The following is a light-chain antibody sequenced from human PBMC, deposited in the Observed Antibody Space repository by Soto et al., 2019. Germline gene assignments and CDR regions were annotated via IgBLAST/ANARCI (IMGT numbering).Light chain of an antibody. CDR1: QTIWSY. CDR2: TTS. V-gene: IGKV1-39*01. CDR3: QQNYNTPLT. Sequence: DIEMTQSPSSLSASVGDRVTITCRASQTIWSYLNWYQQKPGKAPKLLIYTTSTLQGGVPTRFSGSGSGTDFTITISTLQPEVFATYYCQQNYNTPLTGGPGTNV. J-gene: IGKJ3*01.